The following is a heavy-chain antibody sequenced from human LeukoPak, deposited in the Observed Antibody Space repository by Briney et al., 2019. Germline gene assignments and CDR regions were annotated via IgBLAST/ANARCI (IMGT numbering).Heavy chain of an antibody. Sequence: ASVKVSYKASGYTFTSYDINWVRQATGQGLEWMGWMNPNSGNTGYAQKFQGRVTMTRNTSISTAYMELSSLRSEDTAVYYCARGRSLDYGMDVWGQGTLVTVSS. CDR3: ARGRSLDYGMDV. CDR2: MNPNSGNT. CDR1: GYTFTSYD. V-gene: IGHV1-8*01. J-gene: IGHJ6*02.